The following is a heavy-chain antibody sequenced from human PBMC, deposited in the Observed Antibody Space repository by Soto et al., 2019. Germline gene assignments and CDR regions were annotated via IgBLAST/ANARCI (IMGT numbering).Heavy chain of an antibody. CDR1: GFTFSSYG. V-gene: IGHV3-33*01. CDR2: IWYDGSNK. CDR3: AREGYCSGGSCYSVYYYYGMDV. D-gene: IGHD2-15*01. Sequence: QVQLVESGGGVVQPGRSLRLSCAASGFTFSSYGMHWVRQAPGKGLEGVAVIWYDGSNKYYADSVKGRFTISGDNSKNTLYLQMNSLRAEDTAVYYCAREGYCSGGSCYSVYYYYGMDVWGQGTTVTVSS. J-gene: IGHJ6*02.